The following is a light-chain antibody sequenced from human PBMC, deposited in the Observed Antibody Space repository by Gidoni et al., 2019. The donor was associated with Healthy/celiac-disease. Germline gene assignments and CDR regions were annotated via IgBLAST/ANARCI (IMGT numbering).Light chain of an antibody. V-gene: IGKV1-39*01. CDR3: QQSYSTPRT. J-gene: IGKJ1*01. CDR1: QSISSH. CDR2: AAS. Sequence: DIQMTQSPSSLSASVGDRVTITCRASQSISSHLNWYQQKPGKAPKLLIYAASSLQSGVPSRFSGSGSGTDFTLTISSLQPEEFATYYCQQSYSTPRTFGQGTKVEIK.